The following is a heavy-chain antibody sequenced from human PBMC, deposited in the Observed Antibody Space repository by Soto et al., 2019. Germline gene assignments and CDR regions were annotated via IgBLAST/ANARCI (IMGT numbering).Heavy chain of an antibody. Sequence: QLLESGPGLVKPSETLSLTCTVSGGSISSSSYYWGWIRQPPGKGLEWIGSIYYSGSTYYNPSLKSRVTISVDTSKNQFSLKLSSVTAADTAVYYCARRHDYSNSFDYWGQGTLVTVSS. J-gene: IGHJ4*02. CDR2: IYYSGST. V-gene: IGHV4-39*01. D-gene: IGHD4-4*01. CDR3: ARRHDYSNSFDY. CDR1: GGSISSSSYY.